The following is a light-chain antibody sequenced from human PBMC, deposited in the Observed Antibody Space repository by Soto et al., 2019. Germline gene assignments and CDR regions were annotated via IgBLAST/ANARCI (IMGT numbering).Light chain of an antibody. CDR3: QQYGSSLST. CDR2: GAS. Sequence: EIVLTQSPGTLSLSPGERATLSCRASQSVSSSYLAWYQQKPGQAPRLLIYGASSRATGIPDRFSGSGSGTDFTLTIGRLEPEDFEVYYCQQYGSSLSTFGQGTRLEIK. CDR1: QSVSSSY. V-gene: IGKV3-20*01. J-gene: IGKJ5*01.